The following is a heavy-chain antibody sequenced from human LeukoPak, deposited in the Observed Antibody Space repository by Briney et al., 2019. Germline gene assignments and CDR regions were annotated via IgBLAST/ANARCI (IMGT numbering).Heavy chain of an antibody. Sequence: GGSLRLSCAASGFTFNSYGMHWVRQAPGKGLEWLAFIRYDGSNKYYADSVKGRFTISRDNSKNTLYLQMNSLRAEDTAVYYCAKDSFRVKMLVVRGPHYFDYWGQGTLVTVSS. CDR2: IRYDGSNK. D-gene: IGHD3-10*01. V-gene: IGHV3-30*02. CDR1: GFTFNSYG. CDR3: AKDSFRVKMLVVRGPHYFDY. J-gene: IGHJ4*02.